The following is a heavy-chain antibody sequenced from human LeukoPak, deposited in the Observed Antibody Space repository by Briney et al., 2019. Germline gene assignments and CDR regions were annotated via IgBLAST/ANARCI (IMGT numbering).Heavy chain of an antibody. CDR3: ARDSNYGFDY. J-gene: IGHJ4*02. Sequence: PGGSLRLSCAASGLTFSTYSMNWVRQPPGRGPEWVSYINSRSTGIYYADSVKGRFTISRDNAKNLLYLQLNSLRDDDTAVYYCARDSNYGFDYWGQGTLVTVSS. CDR2: INSRSTGI. CDR1: GLTFSTYS. V-gene: IGHV3-48*02. D-gene: IGHD3-10*01.